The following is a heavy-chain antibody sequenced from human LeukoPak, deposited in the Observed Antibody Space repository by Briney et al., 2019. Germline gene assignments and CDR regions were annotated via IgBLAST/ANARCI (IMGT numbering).Heavy chain of an antibody. CDR1: DGSINSYY. V-gene: IGHV4-59*01. D-gene: IGHD1-26*01. CDR2: IYYNGNT. Sequence: SETLSLTCFVSDGSINSYYWNWIRRPPGKGLEWIGYIYYNGNTNYSPSLKSRVTMSVDTSKNLFSLKVSSVTAADTAVYYCARGRSNYYGMDVWGQGTTVTVSS. CDR3: ARGRSNYYGMDV. J-gene: IGHJ6*02.